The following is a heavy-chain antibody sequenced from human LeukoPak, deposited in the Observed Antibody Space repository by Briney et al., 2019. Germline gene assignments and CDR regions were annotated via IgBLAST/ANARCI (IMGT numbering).Heavy chain of an antibody. Sequence: PSETLSLTCTVSGGSISSYYWSWIWQPPGKGLEWIGYIYYSGSTNYNPSLKSRVTISVDTSKNQFSLKLSSVTAADTAVYYCASASLRYFDWFLVDYWGQGTLVTVSS. D-gene: IGHD3-9*01. V-gene: IGHV4-59*01. J-gene: IGHJ4*02. CDR1: GGSISSYY. CDR2: IYYSGST. CDR3: ASASLRYFDWFLVDY.